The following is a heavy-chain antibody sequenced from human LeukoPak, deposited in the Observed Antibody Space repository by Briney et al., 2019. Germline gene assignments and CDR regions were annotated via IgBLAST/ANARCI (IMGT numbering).Heavy chain of an antibody. V-gene: IGHV1-2*02. D-gene: IGHD2-15*01. CDR2: INPNSGGT. CDR3: ARESIVVVVAATGIDY. J-gene: IGHJ4*02. CDR1: GYTFTGYY. Sequence: ASVKVSCKASGYTFTGYYMHWVRQAPGQGLEWMGWINPNSGGTNYAQKFQGRVTMTRDTSISTAYMELSRLRPDDTAVYYCARESIVVVVAATGIDYWGQGTLVTVSS.